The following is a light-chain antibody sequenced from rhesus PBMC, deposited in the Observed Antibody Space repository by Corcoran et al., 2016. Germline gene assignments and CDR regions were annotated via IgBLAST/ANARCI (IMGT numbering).Light chain of an antibody. Sequence: DIQMTQSPSSLSASVGDTVTTTCRASQVISSYLNWFPQKPGKAPKLLIYAASSLQSGVPSRFSGSGSGTDFTITISSLQPEDFAPYYCRQHKSHPLTFGGGTKVELK. CDR2: AAS. CDR1: QVISSY. CDR3: RQHKSHPLT. V-gene: IGKV1-28*03. J-gene: IGKJ4*01.